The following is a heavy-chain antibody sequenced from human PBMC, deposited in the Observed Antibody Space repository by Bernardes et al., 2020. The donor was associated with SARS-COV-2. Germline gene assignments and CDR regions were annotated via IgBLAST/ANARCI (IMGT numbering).Heavy chain of an antibody. D-gene: IGHD1-26*01. J-gene: IGHJ3*02. CDR1: GDSIRSSNYF. CDR3: ARPITPYSGSFSVFDI. V-gene: IGHV4-39*01. Sequence: SETLTLTCTVSGDSIRSSNYFWGWIRQPPGKGLEWIGSISYIGGAYYSPSLKSRVTVSVDTSNNQFSLKLNSATAADTAVYYCARPITPYSGSFSVFDIWGQGTMVTVSS. CDR2: ISYIGGA.